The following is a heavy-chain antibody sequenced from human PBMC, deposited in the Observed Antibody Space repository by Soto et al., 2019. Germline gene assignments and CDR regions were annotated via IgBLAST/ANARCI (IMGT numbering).Heavy chain of an antibody. J-gene: IGHJ4*02. D-gene: IGHD3-10*01. CDR1: GGSFSGYY. CDR2: INHSGST. CDR3: ARRGSYPSGSIDY. Sequence: KTSETLSLSCAVYGGSFSGYYWSWIRQPPGKGLEWIGEINHSGSTNYNPSLKSRVTISVDTSKNQFSLKLSSVTAADTAVYYCARRGSYPSGSIDYWGQGTLVTVSS. V-gene: IGHV4-34*01.